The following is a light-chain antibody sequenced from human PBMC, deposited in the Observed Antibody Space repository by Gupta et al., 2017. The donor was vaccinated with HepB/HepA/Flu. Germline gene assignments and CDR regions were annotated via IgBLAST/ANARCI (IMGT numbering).Light chain of an antibody. CDR3: SAWDDSLNALV. Sequence: QSVLTPPPSPSGTPVQRVTLSCTRSSSNIGSNTVHWYQQLPGTAPKLLIYSNKQRPSGVPDRCSGSKSGTSASLAISGLQSEDEADDYCSAWDDSLNALVFGGGTKLTVL. CDR1: SSNIGSNT. CDR2: SNK. V-gene: IGLV1-44*01. J-gene: IGLJ2*01.